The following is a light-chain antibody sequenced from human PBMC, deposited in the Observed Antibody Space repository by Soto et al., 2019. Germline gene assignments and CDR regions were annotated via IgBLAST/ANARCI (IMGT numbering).Light chain of an antibody. CDR3: QQYNRYFKS. Sequence: IQMTQSPSTLSASMGDRVTITCRASENINMWLAWYQQKPGQAPRLLIQRASRVERGVPSRFSGSGSDTEFTLTISSLQPDDFATYYCQQYNRYFKSFGQGTKVEI. V-gene: IGKV1-5*03. CDR1: ENINMW. CDR2: RAS. J-gene: IGKJ1*01.